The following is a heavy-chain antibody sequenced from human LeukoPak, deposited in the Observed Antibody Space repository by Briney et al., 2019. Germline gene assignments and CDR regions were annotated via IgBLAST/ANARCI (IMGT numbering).Heavy chain of an antibody. Sequence: SETLSLTCTVSGGSISGYYWSWIRQPPGKGLEWIGYIYYSGTTTYNPSLKSRVTISVDTSKNQFSLKLSSVTAADTAVYYCARHTRDDAFDIWGQGTMVTVSS. CDR3: ARHTRDDAFDI. CDR1: GGSISGYY. CDR2: IYYSGTT. J-gene: IGHJ3*02. V-gene: IGHV4-59*08.